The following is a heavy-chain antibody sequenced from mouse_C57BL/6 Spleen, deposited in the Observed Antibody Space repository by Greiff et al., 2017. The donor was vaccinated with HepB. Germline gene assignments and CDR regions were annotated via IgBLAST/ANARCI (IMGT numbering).Heavy chain of an antibody. D-gene: IGHD1-1*01. CDR3: ARSPDYYGSSSAWFAY. CDR2: IYPGSGST. V-gene: IGHV1-55*01. CDR1: GYTFTSYW. Sequence: VKLMESGAELVKPGASVKMSCKASGYTFTSYWITWVKQRPGQGLEWIGDIYPGSGSTNYNEKFKSKATLTVDTSSSKAYMQLSSLTSEDSAVYYCARSPDYYGSSSAWFAYWGQGTLVTVSA. J-gene: IGHJ3*01.